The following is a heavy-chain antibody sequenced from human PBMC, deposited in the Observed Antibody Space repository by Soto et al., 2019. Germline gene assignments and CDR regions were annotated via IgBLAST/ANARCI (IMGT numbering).Heavy chain of an antibody. D-gene: IGHD6-13*01. CDR1: GDSFSSNSAA. J-gene: IGHJ6*02. Sequence: SQTLSLTCAISGDSFSSNSAAWNWIRQSPSRGLEWLGRTYYRSKWYNDYAVSVKSRITINPDTSKNQFSLQLNSVTPEDTAVYYCARATYSSSWDSSYYYYGMDVWGQGTTVTVSS. CDR3: ARATYSSSWDSSYYYYGMDV. CDR2: TYYRSKWYN. V-gene: IGHV6-1*01.